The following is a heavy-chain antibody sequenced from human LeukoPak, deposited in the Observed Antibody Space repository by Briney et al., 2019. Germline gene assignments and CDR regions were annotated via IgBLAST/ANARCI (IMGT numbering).Heavy chain of an antibody. CDR2: INPNSGGT. D-gene: IGHD2-21*02. J-gene: IGHJ4*02. V-gene: IGHV1-2*02. CDR1: GYTFTGYY. Sequence: ASVKVSCKASGYTFTGYYMHWVRRAPGQGLEWMGWINPNSGGTKYAQKFQGRITMTRDTSISTAYMELSRLRSDDTAVYYCARDRVVVTDNTYYFDYWGQGTLVTVSS. CDR3: ARDRVVVTDNTYYFDY.